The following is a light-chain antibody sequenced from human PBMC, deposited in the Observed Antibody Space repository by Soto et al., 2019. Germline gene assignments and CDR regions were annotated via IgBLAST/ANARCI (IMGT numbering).Light chain of an antibody. Sequence: QSVLTQPPSVSEAPGQRVTISCTGSSSNIGAGYEAHWYQQVPGTAPKLLLYENNNRPSGVPDRFSGSKSGTSASLAITGLQAEDEAEYYCPSYDSSLSGYVFGTGTKLTVL. V-gene: IGLV1-40*01. CDR2: ENN. CDR3: PSYDSSLSGYV. CDR1: SSNIGAGYE. J-gene: IGLJ1*01.